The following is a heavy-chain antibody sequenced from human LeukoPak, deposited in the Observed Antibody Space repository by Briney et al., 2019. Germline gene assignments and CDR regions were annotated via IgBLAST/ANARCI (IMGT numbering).Heavy chain of an antibody. CDR2: ISYDGSNK. J-gene: IGHJ4*02. V-gene: IGHV3-30*04. CDR3: ARDRDGHYSFDY. D-gene: IGHD4-17*01. Sequence: GRSLRLSCAASGFTFSSYAMHWVRQAPGKGLEWVAVISYDGSNKYYADSVKGRFTISRDNSKNTLYLQMNSLRAEDTAVYYCARDRDGHYSFDYWGQGTLVTVSS. CDR1: GFTFSSYA.